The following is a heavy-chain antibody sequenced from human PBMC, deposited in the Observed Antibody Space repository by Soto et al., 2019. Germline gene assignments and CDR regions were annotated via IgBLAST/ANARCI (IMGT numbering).Heavy chain of an antibody. D-gene: IGHD6-13*01. J-gene: IGHJ6*02. CDR3: ARDYSSSWYGREDGMDV. V-gene: IGHV4-61*01. Sequence: SETLSLTCSVFGGSVNSGNYYWTWIRQSPGKGLEWIGQIFHSGSTKYNPSLKSRVTISLDTSKNQFSLKLRSVTAADTALYYCARDYSSSWYGREDGMDVWGQGTTVTVSS. CDR2: IFHSGST. CDR1: GGSVNSGNYY.